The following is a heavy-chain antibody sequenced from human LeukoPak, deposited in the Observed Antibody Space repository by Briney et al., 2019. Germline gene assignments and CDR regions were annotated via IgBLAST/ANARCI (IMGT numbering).Heavy chain of an antibody. V-gene: IGHV3-48*04. Sequence: GGSLRLSCAASGFTFSSYSMNWVRQAPGKGGEWVSYISQSGDRIYHADSAKGGFTISRDNAKNSLYLQMDSLRVEDTAVYYCARDLLNDEGSSYFFDQWGQGTLVTVAS. CDR3: ARDLLNDEGSSYFFDQ. J-gene: IGHJ4*02. CDR1: GFTFSSYS. D-gene: IGHD2-2*01. CDR2: ISQSGDRI.